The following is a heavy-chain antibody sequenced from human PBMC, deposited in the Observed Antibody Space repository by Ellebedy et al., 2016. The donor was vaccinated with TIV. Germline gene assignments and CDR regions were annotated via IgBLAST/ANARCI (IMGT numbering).Heavy chain of an antibody. J-gene: IGHJ4*02. CDR1: GDSVSSNSAA. D-gene: IGHD4-23*01. Sequence: SETLSLXXALSGDSVSSNSAAWNWIRQSPSRGLEWLGRTYYRSKWYNDYAVSVKSRITVNPDTSKNQFSLQLNSVTPEDTAVYYCAREDYGGNERGFDYWGQGTLVTVSS. CDR2: TYYRSKWYN. CDR3: AREDYGGNERGFDY. V-gene: IGHV6-1*01.